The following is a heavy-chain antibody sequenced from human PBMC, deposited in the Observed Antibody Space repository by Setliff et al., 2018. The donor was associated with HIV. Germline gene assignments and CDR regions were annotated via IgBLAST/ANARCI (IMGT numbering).Heavy chain of an antibody. Sequence: NPSETLSLTCRVYGGSITSGNYYWGWIRQAPGKGLEWIASMIYGGDTWYNPSLKGRVTIYVDTANNDISLRLSAVTAEDTAVYRCARPHSGRDGGAWFDPWGQGIQVTVSS. J-gene: IGHJ5*02. D-gene: IGHD6-19*01. V-gene: IGHV4-39*01. CDR1: GGSITSGNYY. CDR2: MIYGGDT. CDR3: ARPHSGRDGGAWFDP.